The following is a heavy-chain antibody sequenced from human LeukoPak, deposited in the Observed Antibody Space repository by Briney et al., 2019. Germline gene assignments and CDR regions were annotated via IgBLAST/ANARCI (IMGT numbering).Heavy chain of an antibody. CDR3: ARGIISSGPHWYFDL. Sequence: GASVKVSCKASGDTFTSYYMHWVRQAPGQGLEWMGIINPSGGSTSYAQKFQGRVTMTRDTSTSTVYMELSSLRSEDTAVYYCARGIISSGPHWYFDLWGRGTLVTVSS. V-gene: IGHV1-46*01. CDR2: INPSGGST. J-gene: IGHJ2*01. CDR1: GDTFTSYY. D-gene: IGHD6-19*01.